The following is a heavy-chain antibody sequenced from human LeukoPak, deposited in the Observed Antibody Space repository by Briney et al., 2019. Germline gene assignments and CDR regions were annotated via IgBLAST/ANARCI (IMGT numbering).Heavy chain of an antibody. CDR3: ARLDELLAFDY. D-gene: IGHD2-15*01. J-gene: IGHJ4*02. Sequence: SETLSLTCTVSGGSISSYYWSWIRQPPGQGLEWIGYIYYTGRTDYSPSLKSRVIISVDTSKNQFSLKLSSVTAADTAVYYCARLDELLAFDYWGQGTLVTVSS. CDR2: IYYTGRT. V-gene: IGHV4-59*08. CDR1: GGSISSYY.